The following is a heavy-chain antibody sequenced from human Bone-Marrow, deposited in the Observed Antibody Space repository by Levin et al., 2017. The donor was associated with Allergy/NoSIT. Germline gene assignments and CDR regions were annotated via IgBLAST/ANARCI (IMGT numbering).Heavy chain of an antibody. J-gene: IGHJ4*01. D-gene: IGHD3-10*01. Sequence: GESLKISCEASGFTFSSSAMYWVRQAPGKGLEWVATIANDGTNNYYADSVKGRFTISRDNSKNTLYLQMSSLRAEDTAVYFCARDESLLWFGDSETTDYWGHGTLVTVSS. CDR1: GFTFSSSA. CDR3: ARDESLLWFGDSETTDY. V-gene: IGHV3-30-3*01. CDR2: IANDGTNN.